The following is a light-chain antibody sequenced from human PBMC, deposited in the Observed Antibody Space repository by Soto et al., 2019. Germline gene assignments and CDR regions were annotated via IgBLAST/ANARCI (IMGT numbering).Light chain of an antibody. CDR2: KAS. CDR1: QTISIW. J-gene: IGKJ1*01. V-gene: IGKV1-5*03. Sequence: DIQMTQSHSTLSGSVGDRVTITCRASQTISIWLAWYQQKPGKAPKLLIYKASTLKSGVPSRFSGSGSGTEFTLTISSLQPDDFATYYCQHYNSYSEAFGQGTKVDIK. CDR3: QHYNSYSEA.